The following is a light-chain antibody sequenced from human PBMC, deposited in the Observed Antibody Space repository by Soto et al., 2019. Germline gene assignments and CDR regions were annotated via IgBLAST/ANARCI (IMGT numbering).Light chain of an antibody. Sequence: EIVLTQYPATLYLSPGDRATLSCRASQCVGWYVAWYQQKPGQAPRLLMCGALNRATGTPYRFSGSGSGTDFTLTSSSLEPEDFAVYYCQQHRNWPPITLGRGTKVDLK. CDR3: QQHRNWPPIT. J-gene: IGKJ3*01. V-gene: IGKV3-11*01. CDR1: QCVGWY. CDR2: GAL.